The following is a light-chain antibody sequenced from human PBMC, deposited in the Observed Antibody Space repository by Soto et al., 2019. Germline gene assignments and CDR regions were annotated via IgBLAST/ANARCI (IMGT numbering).Light chain of an antibody. V-gene: IGLV1-40*01. CDR1: SSNIGAGYD. Sequence: QAVVTQPPSVSGAPGQRVTISCTGSSSNIGAGYDVHWYQQLPGTAPKLLIYGNSNRPSGVPDRFSGSKSGTSASLAITGLQAEDEADYYCQSYDSSLCLRVFGTGTKLTVL. CDR3: QSYDSSLCLRV. CDR2: GNS. J-gene: IGLJ1*01.